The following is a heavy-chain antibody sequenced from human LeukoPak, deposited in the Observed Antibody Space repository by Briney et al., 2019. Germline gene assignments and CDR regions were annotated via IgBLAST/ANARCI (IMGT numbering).Heavy chain of an antibody. J-gene: IGHJ4*02. Sequence: SETLSLTCTVSGGSISSSSYYWGWIRQPPGKGLEWIGNVYQSGITYYNASLKSRVTISVDTSKNQFSLKLNSVTAADTAVYYCARRYSNSYFDYWGQGTLVTVSS. V-gene: IGHV4-39*07. CDR2: VYQSGIT. D-gene: IGHD4-11*01. CDR1: GGSISSSSYY. CDR3: ARRYSNSYFDY.